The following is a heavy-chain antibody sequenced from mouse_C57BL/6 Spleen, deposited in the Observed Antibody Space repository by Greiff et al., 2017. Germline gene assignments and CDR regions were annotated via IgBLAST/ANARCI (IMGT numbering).Heavy chain of an antibody. CDR1: GSTFSDYG. CDR2: ISSGSSTI. J-gene: IGHJ4*01. Sequence: EVKLVESGGGLVTPGGSLKLSCAAFGSTFSDYGMHWVRQAPEKGLEWVAYISSGSSTIYYADTVTGRFTISRDDAKNTLFLQMTSVRSEDTAMYYCADYGSRGAMDYWGQGTSVTVSS. V-gene: IGHV5-17*01. D-gene: IGHD1-1*01. CDR3: ADYGSRGAMDY.